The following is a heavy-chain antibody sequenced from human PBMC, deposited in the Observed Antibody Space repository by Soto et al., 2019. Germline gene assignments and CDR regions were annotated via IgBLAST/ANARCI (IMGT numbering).Heavy chain of an antibody. CDR1: GGSISSGGYY. CDR2: IYYSGST. CDR3: ARDSIGPCELRRGDRYLGGMDV. J-gene: IGHJ6*02. D-gene: IGHD2-21*02. Sequence: SETLSLTCTVSGGSISSGGYYWSWIRQHPGKGLEWNGYIYYSGSTYYNPSLKSRVTISVDTSKNQFSLKLSSVTAADTAVYYCARDSIGPCELRRGDRYLGGMDVWGQGTTVTVSS. V-gene: IGHV4-31*02.